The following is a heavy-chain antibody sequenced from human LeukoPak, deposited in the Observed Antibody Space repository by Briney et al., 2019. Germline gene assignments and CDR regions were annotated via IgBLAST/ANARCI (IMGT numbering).Heavy chain of an antibody. CDR3: ASTCRGFLECSEVFDY. V-gene: IGHV1-69*01. CDR2: IIPIFGTA. Sequence: SVKVSCKASGGTFSSYAISWVRQAPGQGLEWMGGIIPIFGTANYAQKFQGRVTITADESTSTAYMELSSRRSEDTAVYYCASTCRGFLECSEVFDYWGQGTLVTVSS. D-gene: IGHD3-3*01. CDR1: GGTFSSYA. J-gene: IGHJ4*02.